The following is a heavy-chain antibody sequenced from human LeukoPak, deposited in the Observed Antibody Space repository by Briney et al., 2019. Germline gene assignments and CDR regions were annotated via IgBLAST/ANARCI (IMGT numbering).Heavy chain of an antibody. CDR3: ASGGVCSGGSCRNAYFDY. CDR1: GGSISSSNW. Sequence: SETVSLTCAVSGGSISSSNWWSWVRQPPGKGLEWIGEIYHSGSTNYNPSLKSRVTISVDRSKNQFSLKLSSVTAADTAVYYCASGGVCSGGSCRNAYFDYWGQGTLVTVSS. V-gene: IGHV4-4*02. CDR2: IYHSGST. J-gene: IGHJ4*02. D-gene: IGHD2-15*01.